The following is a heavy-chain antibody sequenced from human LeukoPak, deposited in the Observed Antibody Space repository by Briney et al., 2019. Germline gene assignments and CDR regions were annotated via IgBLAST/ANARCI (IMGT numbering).Heavy chain of an antibody. D-gene: IGHD3-22*01. CDR2: ISAYNGNT. CDR3: ARDSSGYYDFDY. V-gene: IGHV1-18*04. J-gene: IGHJ4*02. CDR1: GYTFTGYY. Sequence: ASVKVSCKAPGYTFTGYYMHWVRQAPGQGLEWMGWISAYNGNTNYAQKLQGRVTMTTDTSTSTAYMELRSLRSDDTAVYYCARDSSGYYDFDYWGQGTLVTVSS.